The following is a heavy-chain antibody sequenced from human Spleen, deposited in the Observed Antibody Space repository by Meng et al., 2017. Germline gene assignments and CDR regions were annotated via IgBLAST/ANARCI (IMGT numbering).Heavy chain of an antibody. CDR1: GGTFSSYA. CDR3: ARGQKYSVSWYYYFDH. D-gene: IGHD5/OR15-5a*01. Sequence: QVQLVPSGAEGKKPGSSVKVSCKASGGTFSSYAISWVRQAPGQGLEWMGGIIPIFGTANYAQKFQGRVTITADESTSTAYMELSGLTSEDTAVYYCARGQKYSVSWYYYFDHWGQGTLVTVSS. CDR2: IIPIFGTA. J-gene: IGHJ4*02. V-gene: IGHV1-69*01.